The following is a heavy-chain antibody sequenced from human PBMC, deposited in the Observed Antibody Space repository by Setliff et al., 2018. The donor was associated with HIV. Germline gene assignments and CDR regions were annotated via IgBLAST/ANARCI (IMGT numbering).Heavy chain of an antibody. Sequence: PSETLSLTCTVSGASIGSSTYYWGCIRQPPGKGLEWIGSIYYSGSTYYNPSLTSRVTISRDTSKNHFSLKLSSVTAADTAIYYCARHPAEGSGSYAALKRYFDLWGRGTLVTVSS. D-gene: IGHD3-10*01. CDR2: IYYSGST. J-gene: IGHJ2*01. CDR1: GASIGSSTYY. V-gene: IGHV4-39*01. CDR3: ARHPAEGSGSYAALKRYFDL.